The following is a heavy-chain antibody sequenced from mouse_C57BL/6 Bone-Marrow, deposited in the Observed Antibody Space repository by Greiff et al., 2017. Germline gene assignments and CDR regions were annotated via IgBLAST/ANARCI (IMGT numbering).Heavy chain of an antibody. D-gene: IGHD4-1*01. J-gene: IGHJ1*03. CDR2: IDPANGNT. V-gene: IGHV14-3*01. Sequence: VQLKESVAELVRPGASVKLSCTASGFNIKNTYMHWVKQRPEQGLEWIGRIDPANGNTKYAPKFQGKATITADTSSNTAYLQLSSLTSEDTAIXYCASDWDPSYWYFDVWGTGTTVTVAS. CDR1: GFNIKNTY. CDR3: ASDWDPSYWYFDV.